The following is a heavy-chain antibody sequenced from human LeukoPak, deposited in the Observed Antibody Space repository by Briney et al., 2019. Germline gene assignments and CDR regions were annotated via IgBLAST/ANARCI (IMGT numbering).Heavy chain of an antibody. CDR3: VRETTETSGFDY. Sequence: SETLSLTCTVSRGSIRSSSYYWGWIRQPPGKGLEWIGSIYYSGSTYYNPSLKSRVTISVDTSKNQFSLKLSSVTAADTAVYYCVRETTETSGFDYWGQGTLVTVSS. D-gene: IGHD4-17*01. J-gene: IGHJ4*02. V-gene: IGHV4-39*02. CDR1: RGSIRSSSYY. CDR2: IYYSGST.